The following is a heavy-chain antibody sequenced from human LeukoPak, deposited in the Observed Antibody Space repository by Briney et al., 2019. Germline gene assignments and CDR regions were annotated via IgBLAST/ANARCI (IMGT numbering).Heavy chain of an antibody. CDR3: ARDGRYYDSSGYYASDY. D-gene: IGHD3-22*01. CDR1: GYTFTSYG. J-gene: IGHJ4*02. Sequence: GASVKVSCKASGYTFTSYGISWVRQAPGQGLEWMGWISAYNGNTNYAQKLQGRVTMTTDTSTSTAYMELRSLRSDDTAVYYCARDGRYYDSSGYYASDYWGQGTPVTVSS. V-gene: IGHV1-18*01. CDR2: ISAYNGNT.